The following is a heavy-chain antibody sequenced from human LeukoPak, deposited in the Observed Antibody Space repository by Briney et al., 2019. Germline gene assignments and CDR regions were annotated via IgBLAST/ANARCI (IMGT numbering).Heavy chain of an antibody. J-gene: IGHJ4*02. Sequence: GGSLRLSCAASGFIFNTYDMCWVRQAPGKGLEWVTFIRHDGNSKHYADSVKGRFTISRDISKNTVYLQMNSLRHEDTAMYYCAKGRGYYLDYWGQGTLVTVSS. D-gene: IGHD3-22*01. CDR2: IRHDGNSK. CDR3: AKGRGYYLDY. V-gene: IGHV3-30*02. CDR1: GFIFNTYD.